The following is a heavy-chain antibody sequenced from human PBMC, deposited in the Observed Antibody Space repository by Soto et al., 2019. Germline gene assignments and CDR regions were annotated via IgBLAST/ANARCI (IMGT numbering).Heavy chain of an antibody. D-gene: IGHD5-18*01. V-gene: IGHV3-74*01. J-gene: IGHJ4*02. CDR3: ARLPVDTSTSLDY. CDR2: INSDGSSI. Sequence: EVPLVESGGDLVQPGGFLRLSCATSGFTFSRYWMHWVRQVPGKGLVWVSRINSDGSSISYSDSVKGRFTISRDNAKNTLYLQMNSLRVEDTAVYYCARLPVDTSTSLDYWGQGTLVTVSS. CDR1: GFTFSRYW.